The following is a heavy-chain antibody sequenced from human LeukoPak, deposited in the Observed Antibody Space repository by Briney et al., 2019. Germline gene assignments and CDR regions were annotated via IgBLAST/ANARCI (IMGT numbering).Heavy chain of an antibody. CDR3: AGHVSAAAGGR. V-gene: IGHV4-34*01. Sequence: SETLSLTCAVYEGSVRDNYWSWIRQPPGKGLEWIGEIHHSGSTKYNPSLKSRVTISLDTSKNQFSLKLNSMTAADTAVYYCAGHVSAAAGGRWGQGTLVIVSS. CDR1: EGSVRDNY. D-gene: IGHD6-13*01. J-gene: IGHJ4*02. CDR2: IHHSGST.